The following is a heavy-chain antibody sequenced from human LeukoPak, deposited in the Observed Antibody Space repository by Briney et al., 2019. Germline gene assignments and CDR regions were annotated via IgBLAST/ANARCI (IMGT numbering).Heavy chain of an antibody. CDR1: DGSISSYY. J-gene: IGHJ5*02. CDR3: ARKDIVVVPPWFDP. CDR2: IYYSGRT. Sequence: SETLSLTCTVSDGSISSYYWSWIRQPPGKGLEWIGYIYYSGRTNYNPSLKSRVTISVDTSKNQFSLKLSSVTAADTAVYYCARKDIVVVPPWFDPWGQGTLVTVSS. D-gene: IGHD2-2*01. V-gene: IGHV4-59*12.